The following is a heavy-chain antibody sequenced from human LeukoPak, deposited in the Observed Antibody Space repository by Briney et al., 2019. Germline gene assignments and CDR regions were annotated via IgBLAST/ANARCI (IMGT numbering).Heavy chain of an antibody. V-gene: IGHV3-33*01. CDR3: AVYYYDSSGHNWFDP. CDR1: GFTFSSYG. D-gene: IGHD3-22*01. J-gene: IGHJ5*02. CDR2: IWYDGSNK. Sequence: GGSLRLSCAASGFTFSSYGMHWVRQAPGKGLEWVAVIWYDGSNKYYADSVKGRFTISRDNSKNTLYLQMNSLRAEDTAVYYYAVYYYDSSGHNWFDPWGQGTLVTVSS.